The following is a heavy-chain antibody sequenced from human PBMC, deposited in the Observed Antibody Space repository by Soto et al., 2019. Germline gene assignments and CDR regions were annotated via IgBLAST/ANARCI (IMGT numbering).Heavy chain of an antibody. J-gene: IGHJ5*02. D-gene: IGHD6-13*01. CDR3: ARVGYSSSPGGWFDP. Sequence: KTSETLSLTCAVYGGSFSGYYWSWIRQPPGKGLEWIGEINHSGSTNYNPSLKSRVTISVDTSKNQFSLKLSSVTAADTAVYYCARVGYSSSPGGWFDPWGQGTLVTVSS. V-gene: IGHV4-34*01. CDR1: GGSFSGYY. CDR2: INHSGST.